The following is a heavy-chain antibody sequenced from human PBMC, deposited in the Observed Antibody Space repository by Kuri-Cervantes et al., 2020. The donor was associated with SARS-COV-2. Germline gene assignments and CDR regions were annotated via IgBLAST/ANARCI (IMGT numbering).Heavy chain of an antibody. Sequence: SETLSLTCSVSGGSIRSANHYWGWIRQSPEKGLEWIANIYYSGTTHYNPSLKSRVTISVDTSKNQFSLKLSSVTAADTAVYYCVKGGARITNSGVVIANWFDPWGQGTLVTVSS. CDR1: GGSIRSANHY. CDR3: VKGGARITNSGVVIANWFDP. CDR2: IYYSGTT. D-gene: IGHD3-3*01. J-gene: IGHJ5*02. V-gene: IGHV4-39*01.